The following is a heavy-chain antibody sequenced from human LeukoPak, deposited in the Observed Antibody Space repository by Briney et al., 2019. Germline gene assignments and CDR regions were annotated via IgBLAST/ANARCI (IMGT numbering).Heavy chain of an antibody. J-gene: IGHJ6*03. CDR2: INHSGST. V-gene: IGHV4-34*01. D-gene: IGHD3-10*01. CDR3: ARGHDLYGSGSYRTYYMDV. Sequence: SETPCLTCAVYAGSFSGYYWSWIRQPPGKGLEWTGEINHSGSTNYNPSLKSRVTISVDTSKNQFSLKLSSVTAADTAVYYCARGHDLYGSGSYRTYYMDVWGKGTTVTVSS. CDR1: AGSFSGYY.